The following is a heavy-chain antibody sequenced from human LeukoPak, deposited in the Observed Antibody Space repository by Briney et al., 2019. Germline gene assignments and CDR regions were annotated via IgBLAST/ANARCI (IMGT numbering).Heavy chain of an antibody. Sequence: GGSLRLSCAASGFTFNTYGMHWVRQAPGKGLEWVAAIWYDGSNKYYADSVKGRFTISRDNSKNTLFLQMNSLRAEDTAVYYCAKAGNSWSYKGVWGEGTTVTVSS. CDR2: IWYDGSNK. D-gene: IGHD6-13*01. CDR3: AKAGNSWSYKGV. J-gene: IGHJ6*03. CDR1: GFTFNTYG. V-gene: IGHV3-33*06.